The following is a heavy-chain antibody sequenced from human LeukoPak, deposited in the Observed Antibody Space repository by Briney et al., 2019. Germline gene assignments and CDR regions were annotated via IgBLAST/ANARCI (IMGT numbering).Heavy chain of an antibody. CDR3: AKGHGWEASYYYYYMDV. Sequence: SETLSLTCAVDGGSLSDDYWSWIRQSPGQGLEWIGEINQSGSTKHNPSLKSRVTISVDTFKNQFSLRLNSVTAADTAVYYCAKGHGWEASYYYYYMDVWGKGTTVTISS. J-gene: IGHJ6*03. D-gene: IGHD1-26*01. CDR1: GGSLSDDY. V-gene: IGHV4-34*01. CDR2: INQSGST.